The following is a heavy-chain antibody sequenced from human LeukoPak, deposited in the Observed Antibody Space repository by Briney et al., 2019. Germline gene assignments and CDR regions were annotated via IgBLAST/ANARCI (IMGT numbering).Heavy chain of an antibody. CDR1: GGSFSGYY. CDR3: ARHVVDTAMPIDY. CDR2: INHSGST. D-gene: IGHD5-18*01. J-gene: IGHJ4*02. Sequence: PSETLSLTCAVYGGSFSGYYWSWIRQPPGKGLEWIGEINHSGSTNYNPSLKSRVTISVDTSKNQFSLKLSSVTAADTAVYYCARHVVDTAMPIDYWGQGTLVTVSS. V-gene: IGHV4-34*01.